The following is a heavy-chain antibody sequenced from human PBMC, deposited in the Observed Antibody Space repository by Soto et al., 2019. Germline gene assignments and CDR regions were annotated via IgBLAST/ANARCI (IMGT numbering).Heavy chain of an antibody. CDR2: IIPIFGTA. V-gene: IGHV1-69*12. CDR3: ARGWKGYCFGTGFYVA. CDR1: GGTFSSYA. D-gene: IGHD2-2*01. J-gene: IGHJ5*02. Sequence: QVQLVQSGAEVKKPGSSVKVSCKASGGTFSSYAISWVRQAPGQGLEWMGGIIPIFGTANYAQKFQCRVTIAGDEATRTAYRELSSLRSADTAGYYCARGWKGYCFGTGFYVAWGQGSLVTVSS.